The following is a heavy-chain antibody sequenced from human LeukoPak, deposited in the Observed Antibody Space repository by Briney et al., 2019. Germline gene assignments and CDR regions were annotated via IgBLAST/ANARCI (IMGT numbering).Heavy chain of an antibody. Sequence: SETLSLTCTVSGGSISSGDYYRSWIRQPPGKGLEWIGYIYHSGSTYYNPSLKSRVTISVDRSKNQFSLKLSSVTAADTAVYYCAREGIAAAVPRGYDYWGQGTLVTVSS. CDR2: IYHSGST. D-gene: IGHD6-13*01. CDR1: GGSISSGDYY. CDR3: AREGIAAAVPRGYDY. V-gene: IGHV4-30-4*08. J-gene: IGHJ4*02.